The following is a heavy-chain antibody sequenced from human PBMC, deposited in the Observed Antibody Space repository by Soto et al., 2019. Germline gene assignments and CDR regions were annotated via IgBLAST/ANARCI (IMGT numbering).Heavy chain of an antibody. CDR3: ARDRCDFGSGGSFFDY. CDR1: GFRNYG. J-gene: IGHJ4*02. V-gene: IGHV3-33*01. CDR2: IWHDGSKK. Sequence: QVQLVVSGGGVVQPGRSLRLSCAASGFRNYGMHWVRQAPGKGLEWVALIWHDGSKKHYADSVKGRFTISRDDSKNTVDLQMNSLRADDTAVYYCARDRCDFGSGGSFFDYWGQGTLVTVSS. D-gene: IGHD3-10*01.